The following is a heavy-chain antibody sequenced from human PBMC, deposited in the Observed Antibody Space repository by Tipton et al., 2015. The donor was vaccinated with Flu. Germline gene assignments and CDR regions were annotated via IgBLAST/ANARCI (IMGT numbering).Heavy chain of an antibody. Sequence: SLRLSCEASGLTFNSYGMHWVRQAPGKGLEWVAFIRYDGTNKYYADSVKGRFTISRDNSKNTLYLQMSSLRAEDTAVYYCARGSGYANAYLDYWGRGTLVTVSS. V-gene: IGHV3-30*02. CDR2: IRYDGTNK. CDR3: ARGSGYANAYLDY. CDR1: GLTFNSYG. J-gene: IGHJ4*02. D-gene: IGHD5-12*01.